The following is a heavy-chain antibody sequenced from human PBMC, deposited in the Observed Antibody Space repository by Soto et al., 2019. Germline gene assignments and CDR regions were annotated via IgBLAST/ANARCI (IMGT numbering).Heavy chain of an antibody. Sequence: VQLLESGGDLVHPGASLRLSCAASGFAFSSHPMSWVRQAPEKGLEWVAGISDSGSLTYNADSVRGRFTISRDNSKNTLYLQMNSLRAEDKAVYYCARRTFGSSRSFDIWGQGTMVTVSS. CDR2: ISDSGSLT. D-gene: IGHD6-6*01. J-gene: IGHJ3*02. CDR1: GFAFSSHP. V-gene: IGHV3-23*01. CDR3: ARRTFGSSRSFDI.